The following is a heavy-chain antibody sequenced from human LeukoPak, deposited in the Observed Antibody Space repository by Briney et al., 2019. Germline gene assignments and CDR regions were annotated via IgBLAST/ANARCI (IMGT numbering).Heavy chain of an antibody. V-gene: IGHV3-23*01. Sequence: PGGSLRLSCTASGFTFSSIAVTWVRQAPGKGLEWVSTVGTAGDTYYSDSVKGRFTISRDNSKNTLYLQMNSLRAEDTAVYYCARGSGSFSGGFDYWGQGTLVTVSS. J-gene: IGHJ4*02. D-gene: IGHD1-26*01. CDR3: ARGSGSFSGGFDY. CDR2: VGTAGDT. CDR1: GFTFSSIA.